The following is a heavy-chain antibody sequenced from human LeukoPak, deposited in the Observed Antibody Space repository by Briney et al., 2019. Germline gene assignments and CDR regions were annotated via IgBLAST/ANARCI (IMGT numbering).Heavy chain of an antibody. J-gene: IGHJ4*02. Sequence: SETLSLTCTVSGGSISSYYWSWIRQPPGKGLEWVGYIYYSGSTNYNPSLKSRVTISVDTSKNQFSLKLSSVTAADTAVYYCARGDNQYYDILTGFPYYFDSWGQGALVTVSS. CDR1: GGSISSYY. V-gene: IGHV4-59*01. CDR3: ARGDNQYYDILTGFPYYFDS. CDR2: IYYSGST. D-gene: IGHD3-9*01.